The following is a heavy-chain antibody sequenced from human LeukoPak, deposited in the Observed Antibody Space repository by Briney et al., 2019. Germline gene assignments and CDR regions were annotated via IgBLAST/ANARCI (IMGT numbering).Heavy chain of an antibody. CDR1: GFTVSSNY. J-gene: IGHJ3*02. CDR2: IYSGGST. CDR3: AKDPYQLHPGGAFDI. V-gene: IGHV3-53*01. D-gene: IGHD2-2*01. Sequence: GGSLRLSCAASGFTVSSNYMSWVRQAPGKGLEWVSVIYSGGSTYYADSVKGRFTISRDNSKNTLYLQMNSLRAEDTAVYYCAKDPYQLHPGGAFDIWGQGTMVTVSS.